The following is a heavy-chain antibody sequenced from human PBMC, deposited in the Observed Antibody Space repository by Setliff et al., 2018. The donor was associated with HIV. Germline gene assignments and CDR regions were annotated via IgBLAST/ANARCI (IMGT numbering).Heavy chain of an antibody. CDR1: GGSFSSYY. V-gene: IGHV4-34*01. CDR3: ARQPHDFDSSGYYGDAFDI. CDR2: FSPTGSP. Sequence: SETLSLTCAFYGGSFSSYYWNWIRQPPGKGLEWIGEFSPTGSPTYNPSLKSRVTISVDTSKNQFSLKLRSVTASDTAVYYCARQPHDFDSSGYYGDAFDIWGQGTMVTVSS. J-gene: IGHJ3*02. D-gene: IGHD3-22*01.